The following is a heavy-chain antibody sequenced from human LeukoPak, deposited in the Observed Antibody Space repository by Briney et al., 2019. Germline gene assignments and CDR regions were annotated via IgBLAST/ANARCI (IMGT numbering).Heavy chain of an antibody. CDR2: IIPIFGTA. Sequence: SVKASCKASGGTFSSYAISCVRQAPGQGLEWMGRIIPIFGTANYAQKFQGRVTITTDESTSSAYMGLTSLRSEDPAVYYCARSLTWIQLWHAFDIWGQGTMVTVSS. D-gene: IGHD5-18*01. J-gene: IGHJ3*02. V-gene: IGHV1-69*05. CDR3: ARSLTWIQLWHAFDI. CDR1: GGTFSSYA.